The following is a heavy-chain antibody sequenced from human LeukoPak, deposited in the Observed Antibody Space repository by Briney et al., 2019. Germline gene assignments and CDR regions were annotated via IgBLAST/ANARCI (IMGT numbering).Heavy chain of an antibody. J-gene: IGHJ4*02. V-gene: IGHV3-23*01. D-gene: IGHD2-15*01. CDR3: ARAGKAAAFDY. Sequence: GGSLRLSCAASGFTFSNYDMGWVRQAPGEGLEWVSSISGSGSSTYYADSVKGRFTISRDNPKNAQYLQMSSLRAEDTAVYYCARAGKAAAFDYWGQGTLVTVSS. CDR1: GFTFSNYD. CDR2: ISGSGSST.